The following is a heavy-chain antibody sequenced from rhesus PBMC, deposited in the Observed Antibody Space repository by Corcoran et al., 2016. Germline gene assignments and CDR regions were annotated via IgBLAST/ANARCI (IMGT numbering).Heavy chain of an antibody. J-gene: IGHJ4*01. D-gene: IGHD3-28*01. V-gene: IGHV4-147*01. CDR3: ARNAGAGYYDSGYYFDY. CDR2: IYGSSGDT. CDR1: GSSISSNY. Sequence: QVQLQESGPGLVKPSETLSLTCAVSGSSISSNYWSWIRQPPGKGLEWIGYIYGSSGDTSTNPSLKSRVTMSTDTSKNQFSLKLSSVTAADTAVYYCARNAGAGYYDSGYYFDYWGQGVLVTVSS.